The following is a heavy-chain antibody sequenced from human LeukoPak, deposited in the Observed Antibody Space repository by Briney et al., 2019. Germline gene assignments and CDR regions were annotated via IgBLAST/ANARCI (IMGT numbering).Heavy chain of an antibody. J-gene: IGHJ4*02. D-gene: IGHD3-22*01. Sequence: SETLSLTCTVSGYSISSGYYWGWIRQPPGKGLEWIGSIYHSGSAYYNPSLKSRVIISIDTSKNQFSLRLSSVTAADTAVYYCARASYSYDINGWVPFDYWGQGTLVTVSS. V-gene: IGHV4-38-2*02. CDR2: IYHSGSA. CDR1: GYSISSGYY. CDR3: ARASYSYDINGWVPFDY.